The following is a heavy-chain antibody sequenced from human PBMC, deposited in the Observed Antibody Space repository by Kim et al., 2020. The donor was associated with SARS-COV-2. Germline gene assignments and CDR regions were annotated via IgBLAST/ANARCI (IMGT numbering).Heavy chain of an antibody. D-gene: IGHD6-6*01. V-gene: IGHV5-10-1*01. CDR2: IDPSDSYT. J-gene: IGHJ3*02. CDR3: ARPRGYRFYSSSPLAFDI. CDR1: GYSFTSYW. Sequence: GESLKISCKGSGYSFTSYWISWVRQMPGKGLEWMGRIDPSDSYTNYSPSFQGHVTISADKSISTAYLQWSSLKASDTAMYYCARPRGYRFYSSSPLAFDIWGQGTMVTVSS.